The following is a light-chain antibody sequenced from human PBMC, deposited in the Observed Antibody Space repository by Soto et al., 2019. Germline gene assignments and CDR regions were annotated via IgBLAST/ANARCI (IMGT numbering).Light chain of an antibody. CDR3: QQYNNWPPEVT. Sequence: EIVMTQSPATLSVSPGERATLSCRASQSISSNLAWYQQKPGQAPRLLIYGASTRATGFPARFSGSGSGTEFTLTISSLQSEDFAVYYCQQYNNWPPEVTFGQGTRLEIK. CDR2: GAS. V-gene: IGKV3-15*01. CDR1: QSISSN. J-gene: IGKJ5*01.